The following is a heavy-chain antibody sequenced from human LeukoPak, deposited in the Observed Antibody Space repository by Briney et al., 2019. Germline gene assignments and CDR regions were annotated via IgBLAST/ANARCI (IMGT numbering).Heavy chain of an antibody. Sequence: GGSLRLSCAASGFTFSSYGMHWVRQAPGKGLEWVAVISYDGSNKYYADSVKGRFTISRDNSKNTLYLQMNSLRAEDTAVYYCAKDDSPHRFSDWYPSYYYYYGMDVWGKGTTVTVSS. J-gene: IGHJ6*04. D-gene: IGHD3-9*01. CDR2: ISYDGSNK. V-gene: IGHV3-30*18. CDR1: GFTFSSYG. CDR3: AKDDSPHRFSDWYPSYYYYYGMDV.